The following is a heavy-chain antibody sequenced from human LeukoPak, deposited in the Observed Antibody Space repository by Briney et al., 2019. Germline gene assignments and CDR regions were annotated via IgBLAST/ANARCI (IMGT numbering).Heavy chain of an antibody. Sequence: PGGSLRLSCAASGFTSSRYSMNWVRQAPGKGLERVSSISSSSSYIYYADSVKGRFTISRDNAKNSLYLQMNRLRAEDTDVYYCAKDKYYDSSGYSHFDYGGRGPLVTVSA. CDR3: AKDKYYDSSGYSHFDY. J-gene: IGHJ4*02. CDR2: ISSSSSYI. D-gene: IGHD3-22*01. CDR1: GFTSSRYS. V-gene: IGHV3-21*04.